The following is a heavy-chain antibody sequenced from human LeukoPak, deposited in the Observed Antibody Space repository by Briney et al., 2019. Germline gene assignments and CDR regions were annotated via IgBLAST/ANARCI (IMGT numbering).Heavy chain of an antibody. J-gene: IGHJ6*04. CDR2: IQYDGSYK. Sequence: GGSLRLSCAASGFTFSSYGMHWVRQAPGKGLEWVTFIQYDGSYKDYADSVKGRFTISRDNAKNSLYLQMNSLRAEDTAVYYCAELGITMIGGVWGKGTTVTISS. V-gene: IGHV3-30*02. CDR1: GFTFSSYG. D-gene: IGHD3-10*02. CDR3: AELGITMIGGV.